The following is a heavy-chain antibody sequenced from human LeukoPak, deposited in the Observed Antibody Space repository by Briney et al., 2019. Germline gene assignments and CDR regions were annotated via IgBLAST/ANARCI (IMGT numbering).Heavy chain of an antibody. D-gene: IGHD5-24*01. Sequence: GAAVTLSFNSSAAAFTIYANSWVRLAPGQGLERMGVIIPIFGTANYAQKFQGRVTITADGSTTTAYMELRSLRSEHTAGYYCAREGPPRVETAPCIIEMAKVNFDLWGRGTLVTVSS. V-gene: IGHV1-69*13. CDR1: AAAFTIYA. CDR3: AREGPPRVETAPCIIEMAKVNFDL. CDR2: IIPIFGTA. J-gene: IGHJ2*01.